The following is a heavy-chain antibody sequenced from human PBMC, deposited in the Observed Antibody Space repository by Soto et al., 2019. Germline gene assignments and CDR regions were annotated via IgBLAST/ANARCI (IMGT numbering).Heavy chain of an antibody. D-gene: IGHD1-26*01. CDR2: IEDNGST. CDR3: VRAAHLGNFDF. J-gene: IGHJ4*02. Sequence: SETLSLTCSVSGDSVISYYWHWIRQPPGGGLEWIGYIEDNGSTNYNPSLMSRVTFSIHTSRNQVSLKLTSVTDPDTAVYFCVRAAHLGNFDFWGQGTPVTVSS. CDR1: GDSVISYY. V-gene: IGHV4-59*02.